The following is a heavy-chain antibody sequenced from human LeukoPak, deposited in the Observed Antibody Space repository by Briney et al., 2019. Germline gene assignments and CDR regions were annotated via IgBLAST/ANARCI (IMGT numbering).Heavy chain of an antibody. CDR3: ARDTYDFWSGYSKNWFDP. Sequence: SETLSLTCTVSGGSISSGSYYWSWIRQPAGKGLEWIGRIYTSGSTNYNPSLKSRVTISVDTSKNQFSMKLSSVTAADTAVYYCARDTYDFWSGYSKNWFDPWGQGTLVTVSS. CDR1: GGSISSGSYY. CDR2: IYTSGST. D-gene: IGHD3-3*01. J-gene: IGHJ5*02. V-gene: IGHV4-61*02.